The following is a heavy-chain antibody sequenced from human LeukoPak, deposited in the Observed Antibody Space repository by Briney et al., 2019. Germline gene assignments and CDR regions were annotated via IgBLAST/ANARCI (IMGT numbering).Heavy chain of an antibody. V-gene: IGHV3-53*01. D-gene: IGHD5-12*01. CDR3: AKGRGYSGYLDAFDI. CDR1: GFTVSSNY. CDR2: IYIGGST. Sequence: GGSLRLPCAASGFTVSSNYMSWVRHAPGKGLEWVSVIYIGGSTHYADSVKGRFTISRDNSKNNLYLQMSSLRAEDTAVYYCAKGRGYSGYLDAFDIWGQGTMVTVSS. J-gene: IGHJ3*02.